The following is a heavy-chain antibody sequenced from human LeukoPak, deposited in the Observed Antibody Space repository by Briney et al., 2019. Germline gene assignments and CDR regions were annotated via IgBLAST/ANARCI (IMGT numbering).Heavy chain of an antibody. Sequence: ASVKVSCTASGYTFTGYYMHWVRQAPGQGLEWMGWINPNSGGTNYAQKFQGRVTINRDTSISTAYMELSRLRSDDTAVYYCARDYDFWNGYNRYYFDVWGQGTLVTVSS. V-gene: IGHV1-2*02. J-gene: IGHJ4*02. CDR3: ARDYDFWNGYNRYYFDV. CDR1: GYTFTGYY. D-gene: IGHD3-3*01. CDR2: INPNSGGT.